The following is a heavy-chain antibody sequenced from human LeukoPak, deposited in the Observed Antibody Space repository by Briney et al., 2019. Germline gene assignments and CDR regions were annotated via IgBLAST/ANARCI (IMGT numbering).Heavy chain of an antibody. V-gene: IGHV4-59*01. J-gene: IGHJ4*02. CDR1: GGSISSYY. CDR3: ASSSGYYYAPTREIDY. D-gene: IGHD3-22*01. Sequence: SETLSLTCTVSGGSISSYYWSWIRQPPGKGLEWIGYIYYSGSTNYNPSLKSRVTISVDTSKNQFSLKLSSVTAADTAVYYCASSSGYYYAPTREIDYWGQGTLVTVSS. CDR2: IYYSGST.